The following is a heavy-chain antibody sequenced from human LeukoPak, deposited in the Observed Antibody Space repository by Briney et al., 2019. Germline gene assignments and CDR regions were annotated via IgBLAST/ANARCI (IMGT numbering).Heavy chain of an antibody. V-gene: IGHV1-8*01. CDR2: MNPNSGNT. Sequence: ASVKVSCKASGYTFTSYDINWVRQATGQGLEWMRWMNPNSGNTGYAQKFQGRVTMTRNTSISTAYMELRSLRSDDTAVYYCARDTIAAAGSDYWGQGTLVTVSS. CDR3: ARDTIAAAGSDY. D-gene: IGHD6-13*01. CDR1: GYTFTSYD. J-gene: IGHJ4*02.